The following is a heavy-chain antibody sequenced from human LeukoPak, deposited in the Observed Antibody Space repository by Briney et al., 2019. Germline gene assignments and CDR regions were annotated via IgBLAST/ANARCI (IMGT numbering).Heavy chain of an antibody. CDR3: AREGYCSSTSCFPGPDY. CDR2: IYYSGST. Sequence: SETLSLTCTVPGGSISSSSYYWGWIRQPPGKGLEWIGSIYYSGSTYYNPSLKSRVTISVDTSKNQFSLKLSSVTAADTAVYYCAREGYCSSTSCFPGPDYWGQGTLVTVSS. V-gene: IGHV4-39*02. J-gene: IGHJ4*02. CDR1: GGSISSSSYY. D-gene: IGHD2-2*01.